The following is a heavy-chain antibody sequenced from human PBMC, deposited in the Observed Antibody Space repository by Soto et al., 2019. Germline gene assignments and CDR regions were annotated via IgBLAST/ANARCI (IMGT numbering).Heavy chain of an antibody. V-gene: IGHV4-59*01. D-gene: IGHD3-22*01. CDR2: IYNTGST. Sequence: SETLSVPCTVSGGSTSACDWSWIRQPPGKGLEWVGYIYNTGSTNYNPSLKSRVSIPLDTSKNQLSLKLSSVTAADTAVYYCARALSYSYDRTGFYFNYHYATDVWGKGTTVTVSS. CDR1: GGSTSACD. J-gene: IGHJ6*04. CDR3: ARALSYSYDRTGFYFNYHYATDV.